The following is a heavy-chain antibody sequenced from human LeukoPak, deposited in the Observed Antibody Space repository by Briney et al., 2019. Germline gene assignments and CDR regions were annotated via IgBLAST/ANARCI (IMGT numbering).Heavy chain of an antibody. Sequence: PSETLSLTCTVSGGSISSSSYYWGWIRQPPGKGLEWIGSIYYSGSTYYNPSLKSRVTISVDTSKNQFSLKLSSVTAADTAVYYCARTYYDILTGWGPNWFDPWGQGTLVTVSS. J-gene: IGHJ5*02. CDR2: IYYSGST. D-gene: IGHD3-9*01. V-gene: IGHV4-39*01. CDR1: GGSISSSSYY. CDR3: ARTYYDILTGWGPNWFDP.